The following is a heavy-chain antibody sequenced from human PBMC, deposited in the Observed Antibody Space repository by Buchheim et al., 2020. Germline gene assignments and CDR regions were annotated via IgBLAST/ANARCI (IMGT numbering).Heavy chain of an antibody. V-gene: IGHV3-30*18. Sequence: QVQLVESGGGVVQPGRSLRLSCAASGFTFSSYGMHWVRQAPGKGLEWVAVISYDGSNKYYADSVKGRFTISRDNSKNTLYLQMNSLRAEDTAVYYCAKDINYYDSSGYYYLFDYWGQGTL. D-gene: IGHD3-22*01. CDR2: ISYDGSNK. J-gene: IGHJ4*02. CDR3: AKDINYYDSSGYYYLFDY. CDR1: GFTFSSYG.